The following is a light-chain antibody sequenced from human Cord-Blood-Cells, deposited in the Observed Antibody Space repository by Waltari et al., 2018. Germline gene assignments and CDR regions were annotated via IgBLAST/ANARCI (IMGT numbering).Light chain of an antibody. CDR2: QDS. V-gene: IGLV3-1*01. Sequence: SDELTQPPSVSVSPGQTASIPCSGDKLGDKYACWYQQKPGQSPVLVIYQDSKRPSGIPERFSGSNSGKTATLTISGTQAMDEADYYCQAWDSSTVVFGGGTKLPVL. J-gene: IGLJ2*01. CDR3: QAWDSSTVV. CDR1: KLGDKY.